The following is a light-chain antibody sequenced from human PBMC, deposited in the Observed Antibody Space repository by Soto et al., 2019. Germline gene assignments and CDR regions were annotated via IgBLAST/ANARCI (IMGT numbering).Light chain of an antibody. CDR3: LHDYNYPRT. V-gene: IGKV1-6*01. CDR2: AAS. CDR1: QGIRDD. J-gene: IGKJ1*01. Sequence: AIQMTQSPSSLSASVGDIVTITCRASQGIRDDLGWYQQKPGQAHKLLIYAASSLQTGVPSRFSGSGPGKDFTLTISSLQPEDFASYYCLHDYNYPRTFGQGTKVDIK.